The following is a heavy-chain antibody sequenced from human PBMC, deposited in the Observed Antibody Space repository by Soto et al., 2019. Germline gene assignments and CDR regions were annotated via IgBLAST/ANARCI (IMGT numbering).Heavy chain of an antibody. Sequence: GLEWMGWISAYNGNTNYAQKLQGRVTMTTDTSTSTAYMELSSLRSEDTAVYYCAREGYCSGGSCYEGAFDIWGQGTMVTVSS. V-gene: IGHV1-18*01. D-gene: IGHD2-15*01. CDR2: ISAYNGNT. J-gene: IGHJ3*02. CDR3: AREGYCSGGSCYEGAFDI.